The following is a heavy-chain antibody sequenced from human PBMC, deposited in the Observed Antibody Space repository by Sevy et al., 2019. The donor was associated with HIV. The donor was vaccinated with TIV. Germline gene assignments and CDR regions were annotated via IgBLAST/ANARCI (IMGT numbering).Heavy chain of an antibody. CDR2: IYYSGST. D-gene: IGHD2-15*01. CDR3: ARQNIVVVVAATYNWFDP. Sequence: SETLSLTCTVSGGSISSSSYYWGWIRQPPGKGLEWIGSIYYSGSTYYNPSLKSRVTISVDTSKNQFSRKLSSVTAADTAVYYCARQNIVVVVAATYNWFDPWGQGTLVTVSS. J-gene: IGHJ5*02. CDR1: GGSISSSSYY. V-gene: IGHV4-39*01.